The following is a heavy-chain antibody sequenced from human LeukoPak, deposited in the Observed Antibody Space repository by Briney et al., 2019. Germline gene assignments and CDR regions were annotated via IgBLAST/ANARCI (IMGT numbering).Heavy chain of an antibody. CDR2: IHHSGSS. Sequence: KPSETLSLTCTVSGGSISTTKWWNWVRQTPGKGLEWIGEIHHSGSSNYNPSLKIRVTISIDKSTNHFSLKLTSVTAADTAVYYCARSSPEDNRPFDYWGQGTLVTVSP. CDR3: ARSSPEDNRPFDY. CDR1: GGSISTTKW. V-gene: IGHV4-4*02. J-gene: IGHJ4*02. D-gene: IGHD1-14*01.